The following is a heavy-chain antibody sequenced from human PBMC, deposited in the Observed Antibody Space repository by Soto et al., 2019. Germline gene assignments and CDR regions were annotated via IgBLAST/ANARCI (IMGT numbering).Heavy chain of an antibody. V-gene: IGHV3-23*01. CDR1: GFTFSSYA. J-gene: IGHJ4*02. CDR2: ISGSGGST. Sequence: GCLLLPCSPSGFTFSSYAMSWVRQAPGKGLEWVSAISGSGGSTYYADSVKGRFTISRDNSKNTLYLQMNSLTAEDTAVYYCATDPSPRIATLFTADYWGQGTLVTVYS. D-gene: IGHD6-13*01. CDR3: ATDPSPRIATLFTADY.